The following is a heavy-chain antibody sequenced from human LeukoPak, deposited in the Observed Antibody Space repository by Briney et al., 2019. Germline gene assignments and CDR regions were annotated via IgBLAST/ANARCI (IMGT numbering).Heavy chain of an antibody. CDR1: GGTFSSYA. D-gene: IGHD3-10*01. Sequence: ASVKVSCKASGGTFSSYAISWVRQAPGQGLEWMGRIIPILGIANYAQKFQGRVTITADKSTSTAYMELSSLRSEDTAVYYCARAASYGSGPPEGYWGQGTLVTVSS. J-gene: IGHJ4*02. CDR3: ARAASYGSGPPEGY. CDR2: IIPILGIA. V-gene: IGHV1-69*04.